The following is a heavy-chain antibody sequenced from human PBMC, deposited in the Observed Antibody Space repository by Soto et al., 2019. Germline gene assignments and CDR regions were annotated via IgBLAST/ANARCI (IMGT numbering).Heavy chain of an antibody. V-gene: IGHV1-69*01. CDR3: ASQGGYAHGCPY. CDR1: GGTFRRYT. Sequence: QVQLVQSGAEVKKPGSSVKVSCKASGGTFRRYTISWVRQAPGQGLEWMGGIIPIFGTANYAQKFQGRVTITADESTSTAYMELSSLRSEDTAVYYCASQGGYAHGCPYWGQGTLVTVSS. D-gene: IGHD5-12*01. CDR2: IIPIFGTA. J-gene: IGHJ4*02.